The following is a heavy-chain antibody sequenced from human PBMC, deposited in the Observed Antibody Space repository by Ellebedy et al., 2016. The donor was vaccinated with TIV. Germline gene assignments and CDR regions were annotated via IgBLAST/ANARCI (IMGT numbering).Heavy chain of an antibody. Sequence: SETLSLXCTVSGGSISSSSYYWGWIRQPPGKGLEWIGSIYYSGSTYYNPSLKSRVTISVDTSKNQFSLKLSSVTAADTAVYYCARAGVLMVYAFNPWGQGTLVTVSS. CDR1: GGSISSSSYY. CDR3: ARAGVLMVYAFNP. J-gene: IGHJ5*02. D-gene: IGHD2-8*01. V-gene: IGHV4-39*01. CDR2: IYYSGST.